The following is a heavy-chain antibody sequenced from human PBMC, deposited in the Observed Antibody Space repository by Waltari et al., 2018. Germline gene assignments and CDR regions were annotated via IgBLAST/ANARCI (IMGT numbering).Heavy chain of an antibody. Sequence: QVQLQESGPGLVKPSETLSLTCAVSGFSISRGYYWGWVRQPPGKGLEWIGSSYESGSNYHKPSLKSRVTISIDTSKNQFALKLTSVTAADTAMYYCARGPVFKYYYHAFDIWGQGTMVTVSS. CDR2: SYESGSN. D-gene: IGHD3-22*01. V-gene: IGHV4-38-2*01. J-gene: IGHJ3*02. CDR3: ARGPVFKYYYHAFDI. CDR1: GFSISRGYY.